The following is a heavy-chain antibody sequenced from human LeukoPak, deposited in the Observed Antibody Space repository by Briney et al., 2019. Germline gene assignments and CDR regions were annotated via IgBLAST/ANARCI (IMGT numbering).Heavy chain of an antibody. CDR2: ISSSSSYI. J-gene: IGHJ4*02. Sequence: GLLRLTRAASRFTFSSNSKNSVLQAPGKRKEWVSSISSSSSYIYYADSVKGRFTISRDNAKNSLYLQMNSLRAEDTAVYYCARDSSGYDPCDYWGQGTLVTVSS. D-gene: IGHD5-12*01. CDR3: ARDSSGYDPCDY. V-gene: IGHV3-21*01. CDR1: RFTFSSNS.